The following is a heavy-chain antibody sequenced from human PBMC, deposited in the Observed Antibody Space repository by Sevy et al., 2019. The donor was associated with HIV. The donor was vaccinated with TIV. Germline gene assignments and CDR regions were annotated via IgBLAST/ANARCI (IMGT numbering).Heavy chain of an antibody. D-gene: IGHD3-22*01. CDR1: GYTFTSYY. CDR2: INPSGGST. J-gene: IGHJ6*02. CDR3: SRDKDEVVVINYYYGMDV. V-gene: IGHV1-46*01. Sequence: ASVKVSCKASGYTFTSYYMHWVRQAPGQGLEWMGIINPSGGSTSYAQKFQGRVTMTRDTSTSTVYMELSSLRSEDTAVYYCSRDKDEVVVINYYYGMDVWGQGTTVTVSS.